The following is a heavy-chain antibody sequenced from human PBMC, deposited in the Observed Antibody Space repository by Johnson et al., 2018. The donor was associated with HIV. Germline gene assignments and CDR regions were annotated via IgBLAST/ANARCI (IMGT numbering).Heavy chain of an antibody. D-gene: IGHD6-19*01. V-gene: IGHV3-23*04. CDR1: GFTFSSYA. Sequence: VQLVESGGGLVQPGGSLRLSCAASGFTFSSYAMSWVRQAPGKGLEWVSGISGGGGSTSYADSVKGRFTISRDDSKNPLYLQINSLKTEDTAVYYCTTFGYSSGWYANAFDIWGQGTMVTVSS. CDR3: TTFGYSSGWYANAFDI. J-gene: IGHJ3*02. CDR2: ISGGGGST.